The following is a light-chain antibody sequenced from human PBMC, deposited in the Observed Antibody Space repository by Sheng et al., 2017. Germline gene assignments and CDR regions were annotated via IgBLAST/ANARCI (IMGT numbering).Light chain of an antibody. Sequence: EIVLTQSPGTLSLSPGERATLSCRASQSVSSSYLAWYQQNPGQAPRLLIHGASSRANDIPDRFSGSGSGTDFTLTISRLEPEDFAVYYCQQYGSSPWTFGQGTKVEMK. CDR3: QQYGSSPWT. V-gene: IGKV3-20*01. CDR1: QSVSSSY. J-gene: IGKJ1*01. CDR2: GAS.